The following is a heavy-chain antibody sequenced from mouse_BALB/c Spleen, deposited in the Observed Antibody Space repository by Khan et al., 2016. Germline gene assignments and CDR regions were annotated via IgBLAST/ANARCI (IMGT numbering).Heavy chain of an antibody. D-gene: IGHD2-3*01. J-gene: IGHJ4*01. CDR2: IIYSGST. V-gene: IGHV3-2*02. CDR1: GYSITSDYA. CDR3: ASDGPNYAMDY. Sequence: EVQLQESGPGLMKPSQSLSLTCTVTGYSITSDYAWNWIRQFPGNKLEWMGYIIYSGSTTYNPSLKRRISITRDTSKNQFFLQLNSVTIEDLATYYCASDGPNYAMDYWGQGTSVTVSS.